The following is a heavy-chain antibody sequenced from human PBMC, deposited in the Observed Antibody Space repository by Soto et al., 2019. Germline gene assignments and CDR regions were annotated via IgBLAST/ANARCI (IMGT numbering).Heavy chain of an antibody. CDR2: IWYDGSNK. Sequence: AGGSLRLSCAASGFTFSSYGMHGVRQAPGKGLEWVAVIWYDGSNKYYADSVKGRFTISRDNSKNTLYLQMNSLRAEDTAVYYCARPAWVCKGSSDGHSYLDYWGPGT. J-gene: IGHJ4*02. CDR1: GFTFSSYG. CDR3: ARPAWVCKGSSDGHSYLDY. V-gene: IGHV3-33*01. D-gene: IGHD3-10*01.